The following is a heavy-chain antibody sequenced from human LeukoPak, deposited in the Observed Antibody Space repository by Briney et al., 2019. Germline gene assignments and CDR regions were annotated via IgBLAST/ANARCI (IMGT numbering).Heavy chain of an antibody. J-gene: IGHJ4*02. V-gene: IGHV4-34*01. CDR2: INHRGST. CDR1: GGSFSGYY. CDR3: ARLSVRSGYDYFDY. Sequence: SETLSLTCGVYGGSFSGYYWSWIRQPPGKGLEWIGEINHRGSTYYNPSLKSRVTISVDTSKNQFSLKLSSVTAADTAAYYCARLSVRSGYDYFDYWGQGTLVTVSS. D-gene: IGHD5-12*01.